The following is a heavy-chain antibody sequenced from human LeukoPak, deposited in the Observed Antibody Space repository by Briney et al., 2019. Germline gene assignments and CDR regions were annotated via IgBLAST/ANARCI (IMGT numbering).Heavy chain of an antibody. CDR2: MSYDGSNK. J-gene: IGHJ4*02. D-gene: IGHD3-9*01. CDR3: ARTYNIRYFDT. CDR1: GFTFSSYA. V-gene: IGHV3-30-3*01. Sequence: GGSLRLSCAASGFTFSSYAMHWVRQSPGKGLEWVAVMSYDGSNKYYAESVKGRFTISRDNSKNTLYLQMNSLRAEDTAVYYCARTYNIRYFDTWGQGTLVTVSS.